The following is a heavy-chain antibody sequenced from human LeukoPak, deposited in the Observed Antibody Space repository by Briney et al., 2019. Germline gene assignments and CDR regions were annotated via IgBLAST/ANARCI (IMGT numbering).Heavy chain of an antibody. CDR1: GLPIGDFA. CDR3: ARESGKFDY. CDR2: ISGDGVST. J-gene: IGHJ4*02. V-gene: IGHV3-43*02. Sequence: AGGSLRLSCVASGLPIGDFAMHWVRQAPGQGLEWVSLISGDGVSTFFADSVKGRFGISRENSKNSLFLEMSSLRTEDTAMYYCARESGKFDYWGQGTLVAVSS.